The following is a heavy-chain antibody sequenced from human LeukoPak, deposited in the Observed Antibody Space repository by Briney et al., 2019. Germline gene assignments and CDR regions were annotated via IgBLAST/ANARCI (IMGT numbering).Heavy chain of an antibody. CDR1: GFTFSSYE. CDR2: ISSSSSTI. CDR3: ARDWQYQLLH. J-gene: IGHJ4*02. Sequence: PGGSLRLSCAASGFTFSSYEMNWVRQSPGKGLEWVSYISSSSSTIYYADSVKGRFTISRDNAKNSLYLQMNSLRAEDTAVYYCARDWQYQLLHWGQGTLVTVSS. D-gene: IGHD2-2*01. V-gene: IGHV3-48*01.